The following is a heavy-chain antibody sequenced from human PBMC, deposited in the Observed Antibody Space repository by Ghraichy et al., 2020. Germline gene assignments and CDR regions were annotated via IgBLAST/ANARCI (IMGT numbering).Heavy chain of an antibody. V-gene: IGHV3-72*01. J-gene: IGHJ4*02. CDR2: TRNKANSYTT. CDR3: ARAGIAAAGSAFSFDY. D-gene: IGHD6-13*01. CDR1: GFTFSDHY. Sequence: GSLRLSCAASGFTFSDHYMDWVRQAPGKGLEWVGRTRNKANSYTTEYAPSVKGRFTISRDDSKNSLYLQMNSLKTEDTAVYYCARAGIAAAGSAFSFDYWGQGTLVTVSS.